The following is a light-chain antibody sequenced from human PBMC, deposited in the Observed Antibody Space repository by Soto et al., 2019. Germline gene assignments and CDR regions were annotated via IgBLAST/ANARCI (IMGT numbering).Light chain of an antibody. Sequence: DVVLTQTPLSSPVTLGQPASISCRSSRSLEHSDGNTYLSWLHQRPGQPPRLLLYKISNRFSVVADRFSGSEAGTDFTLEISRVEAEDVGIYYCMQPTRLPHTFGGGTKVEI. J-gene: IGKJ4*01. V-gene: IGKV2-24*01. CDR1: RSLEHSDGNTY. CDR3: MQPTRLPHT. CDR2: KIS.